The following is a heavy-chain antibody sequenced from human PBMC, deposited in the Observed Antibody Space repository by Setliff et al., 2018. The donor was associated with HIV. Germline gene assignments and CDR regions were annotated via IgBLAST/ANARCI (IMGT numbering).Heavy chain of an antibody. V-gene: IGHV3-7*01. CDR3: ARDIGEGYNFGWFDYYYYYGMDV. J-gene: IGHJ6*04. CDR1: GFTFSTYW. Sequence: PGGSLRLSCAASGFTFSTYWMSWVRQAPGKGLEWVANIKQDGSEKYYVDSVKGRFTISRDNAKNSLYLQMNSLRAEDTAVYYCARDIGEGYNFGWFDYYYYYGMDVWGKGTTVTVSS. D-gene: IGHD5-12*01. CDR2: IKQDGSEK.